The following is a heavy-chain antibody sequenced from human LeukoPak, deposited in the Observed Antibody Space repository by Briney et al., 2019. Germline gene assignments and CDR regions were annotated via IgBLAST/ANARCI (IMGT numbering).Heavy chain of an antibody. J-gene: IGHJ6*03. V-gene: IGHV1-2*02. CDR3: ARGKPEGVVPAAISYYYYMDV. D-gene: IGHD2-2*01. CDR1: GYTFTGYY. CDR2: INPNSGGT. Sequence: ASVKVSCKASGYTFTGYYMHWVRQAPGQGLEWMGWINPNSGGTNYAQKFQGRVTMTRDTSISTAYMELSSLRSEDTAVYYCARGKPEGVVPAAISYYYYMDVWGKGTTVTVSS.